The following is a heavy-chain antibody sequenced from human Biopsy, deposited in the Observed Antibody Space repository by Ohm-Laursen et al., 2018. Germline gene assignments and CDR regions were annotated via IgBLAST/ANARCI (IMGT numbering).Heavy chain of an antibody. CDR3: TRATNSTGWPYYYSYGMDI. V-gene: IGHV4-59*01. D-gene: IGHD2/OR15-2a*01. J-gene: IGHJ6*02. CDR2: VYYSGTT. Sequence: TLSLTCTVSGGSIRSDWWSWIRQTPGKGLEWIGYVYYSGTTTYNPSLRSRVTISVDTSMNQISLRLQSVTAADTAIYYCTRATNSTGWPYYYSYGMDIWGQGTTVTVSS. CDR1: GGSIRSDW.